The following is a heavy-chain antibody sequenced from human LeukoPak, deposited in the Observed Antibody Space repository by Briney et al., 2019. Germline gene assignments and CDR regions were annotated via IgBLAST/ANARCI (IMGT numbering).Heavy chain of an antibody. Sequence: HSGGSLRLSCAASGFTFSTLGMNWVRQAPGKGLEWVSHISSISDTIKYADSVKGRFTISRDNDKNLLYLQMNSLRADDTAVYYCAKEWDFWGQGTLVTVSS. CDR1: GFTFSTLG. V-gene: IGHV3-48*01. CDR3: AKEWDF. J-gene: IGHJ4*02. CDR2: ISSISDTI.